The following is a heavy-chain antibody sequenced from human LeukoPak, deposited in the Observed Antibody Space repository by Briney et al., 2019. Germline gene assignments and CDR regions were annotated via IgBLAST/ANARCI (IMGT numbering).Heavy chain of an antibody. J-gene: IGHJ4*02. D-gene: IGHD2-21*01. CDR3: ARDLSPVIRASPMGY. V-gene: IGHV3-30*03. Sequence: GGSLRLSCAASGFTFTTYGMHWVRQSPGKGLEWVALITYDGYYKYYSDSVKGRFTISSDTSKNTLYLQMNSLRAEDTAVYYCARDLSPVIRASPMGYWGQGTLVTVSS. CDR1: GFTFTTYG. CDR2: ITYDGYYK.